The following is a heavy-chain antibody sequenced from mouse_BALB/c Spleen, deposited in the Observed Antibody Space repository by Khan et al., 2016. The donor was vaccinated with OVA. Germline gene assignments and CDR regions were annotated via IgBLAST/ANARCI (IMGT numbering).Heavy chain of an antibody. CDR2: ICAGGST. V-gene: IGHV2-9*02. CDR1: GFSLTSYG. CDR3: ARLEDI. Sequence: VQLQESGPGLVAPSQSLSITCTVSGFSLTSYGVHWVSQPPGKGLEWLGVICAGGSTNYNSTLKSCLSITEDNSSSQVFLKMTSLQTDDTAMYYCARLEDIWGQGTTLTVSA. J-gene: IGHJ2*01. D-gene: IGHD1-3*01.